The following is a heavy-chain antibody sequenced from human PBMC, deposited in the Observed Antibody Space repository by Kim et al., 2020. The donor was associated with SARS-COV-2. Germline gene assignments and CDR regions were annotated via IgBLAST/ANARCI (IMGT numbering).Heavy chain of an antibody. CDR2: ISNSIDYT. CDR1: GFSFGDYY. J-gene: IGHJ4*02. Sequence: GGSLRLSCTASGFSFGDYYMSWIRQTPGKGLEWLSYISNSIDYTKYADSVKGRFTISRDNAKNSLYLQMNSLRAEDTAVDYCARVRDGPSGSSYCDYWGQGTLVTVSS. D-gene: IGHD1-26*01. V-gene: IGHV3-11*05. CDR3: ARVRDGPSGSSYCDY.